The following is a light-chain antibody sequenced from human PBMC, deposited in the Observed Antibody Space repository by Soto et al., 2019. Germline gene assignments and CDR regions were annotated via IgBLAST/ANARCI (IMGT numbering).Light chain of an antibody. CDR1: SGDVGKFNL. J-gene: IGLJ1*01. Sequence: QSVLTQPASVSGSPGQSITISCTGTSGDVGKFNLVSWYQHHPGRAPKLIIYDVTQWPSGASTRFSGSKSGNTASLTIFGLQADDEADYYCCSYAGDTTFCVFGTGTKVTVL. CDR2: DVT. CDR3: CSYAGDTTFCV. V-gene: IGLV2-23*02.